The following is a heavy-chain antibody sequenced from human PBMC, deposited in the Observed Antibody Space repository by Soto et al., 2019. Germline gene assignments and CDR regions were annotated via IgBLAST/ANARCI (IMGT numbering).Heavy chain of an antibody. D-gene: IGHD3-3*01. CDR1: GFSFSSYG. CDR2: IWYDGSNK. V-gene: IGHV3-33*01. Sequence: QVQLVESGGGVVQPGRSLRLSCAASGFSFSSYGMHWIRQAPGKGLEWVAVIWYDGSNKYYADSVKGRFTISRDNSKNTLYLQMNSLRAEDTAVYYCASSSYYDFWSGYLYTFDYWGQGTLVTVSS. J-gene: IGHJ4*02. CDR3: ASSSYYDFWSGYLYTFDY.